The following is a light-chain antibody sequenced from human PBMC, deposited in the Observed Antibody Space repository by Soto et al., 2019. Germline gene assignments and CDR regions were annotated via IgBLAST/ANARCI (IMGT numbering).Light chain of an antibody. J-gene: IGLJ1*01. V-gene: IGLV2-8*01. CDR3: SSYAGSSTYV. Sequence: QSALTQLPSASGSPGQSVTISCTGTSSDAGGYDYVSWYQQHPGKAPKLMIYEVSKRPSGVPDRFSGSKSGNTASLTVSGLQAEDEADYYCSSYAGSSTYVFGTGTKVTV. CDR1: SSDAGGYDY. CDR2: EVS.